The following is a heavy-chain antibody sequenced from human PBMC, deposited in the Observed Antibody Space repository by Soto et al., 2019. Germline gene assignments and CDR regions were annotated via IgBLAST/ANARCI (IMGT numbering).Heavy chain of an antibody. V-gene: IGHV4-59*01. CDR2: IYYSGST. CDR1: GGSISSYY. CDR3: ARSYRRYCSGGSCSSYYYYYMDV. J-gene: IGHJ6*03. D-gene: IGHD2-15*01. Sequence: QVQLQESGPGLVKPSETLSLTCTVSGGSISSYYWSWIRQPPGKGLEWIGYIYYSGSTNYNPSLKSRVTISVDTSKNQFSLKLSSVTAADTAVYYCARSYRRYCSGGSCSSYYYYYMDVWGKGTTVTVSS.